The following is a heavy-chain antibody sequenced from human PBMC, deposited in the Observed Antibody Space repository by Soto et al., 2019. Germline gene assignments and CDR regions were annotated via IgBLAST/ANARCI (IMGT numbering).Heavy chain of an antibody. CDR2: ISSSSSYI. D-gene: IGHD3-10*01. J-gene: IGHJ6*03. V-gene: IGHV3-21*01. CDR1: GFTFSSYS. CDR3: ARGRITMVRGVPVGGPYYMDV. Sequence: GGSLRLSCAASGFTFSSYSMNWVRQAPGKGLEWFSSISSSSSYIYYADSVKGRFTISRDNAKNSLYLQMNSLRAEDTAVYYCARGRITMVRGVPVGGPYYMDVWGKGTTVTVSS.